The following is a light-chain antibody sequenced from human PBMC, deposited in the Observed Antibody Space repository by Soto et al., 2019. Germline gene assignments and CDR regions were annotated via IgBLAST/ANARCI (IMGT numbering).Light chain of an antibody. CDR2: GAS. Sequence: DIQMTQSPSTLSASVGDRVTITCRASESISSFLIWYQQTPGKAPKVLIYGASSLQTGVPSRFSGSGSGTDFTLTIDSLQPEDFAIYYCQKSYSARWTFGQGTKVEIK. J-gene: IGKJ1*01. CDR3: QKSYSARWT. CDR1: ESISSF. V-gene: IGKV1-39*01.